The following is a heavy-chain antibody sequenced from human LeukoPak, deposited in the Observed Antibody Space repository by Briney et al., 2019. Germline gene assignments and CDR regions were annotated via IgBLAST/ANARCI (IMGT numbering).Heavy chain of an antibody. CDR3: AREGDIVVVVAATGRDGTYYFDY. Sequence: GRSLRLSCAASGFTFSSYAVHWVRQPPGKGLEWVAVITYDGSNKYYADSVKGRFTISRDNSKNTLYLQMNSLRAEDTAVYYCAREGDIVVVVAATGRDGTYYFDYWGQGTLVTISS. J-gene: IGHJ4*02. CDR2: ITYDGSNK. D-gene: IGHD2-15*01. V-gene: IGHV3-30*04. CDR1: GFTFSSYA.